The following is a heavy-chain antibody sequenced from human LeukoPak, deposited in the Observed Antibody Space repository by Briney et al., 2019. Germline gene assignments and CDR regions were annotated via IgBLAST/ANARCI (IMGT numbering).Heavy chain of an antibody. Sequence: ASVKVSCKASVYTFTGYYMHWVRQAPGQGLEWMGWINPNSGGTNYAQKFQGRVTMTRDTSISTAYMELSRLRSDDTAVHYCARDQGDYGDYCWFDPWGQGTLVTVSS. J-gene: IGHJ5*02. CDR1: VYTFTGYY. CDR3: ARDQGDYGDYCWFDP. CDR2: INPNSGGT. V-gene: IGHV1-2*02. D-gene: IGHD4-17*01.